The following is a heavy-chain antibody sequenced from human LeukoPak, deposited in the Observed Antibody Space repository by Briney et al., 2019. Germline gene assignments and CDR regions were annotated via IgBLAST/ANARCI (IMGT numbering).Heavy chain of an antibody. D-gene: IGHD3-9*01. J-gene: IGHJ3*02. Sequence: PGASVKVSCKAAGYSLITYGISWVRQAPGQGLEWMGWISAYNGNTNYAQKLQGKVTVTTDTSTNTAYMELRSLRSDDTAVYYCARERKSSYDTLTGYYKSDAFDIWGQGTMVTVSS. CDR2: ISAYNGNT. CDR3: ARERKSSYDTLTGYYKSDAFDI. V-gene: IGHV1-18*01. CDR1: GYSLITYG.